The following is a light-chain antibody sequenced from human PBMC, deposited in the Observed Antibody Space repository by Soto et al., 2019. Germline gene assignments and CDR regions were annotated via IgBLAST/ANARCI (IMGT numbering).Light chain of an antibody. V-gene: IGKV1-39*01. CDR1: QTIGSH. CDR2: GAS. J-gene: IGKJ2*01. CDR3: QQSFTTPHT. Sequence: DIQMTQSPSSLSASVGDRVTITCRASQTIGSHLNWYHHKPGKAPKLLIYGASSLQSGVPSRFSGSGSGTDFTLTITSLQPEDFATYYCQQSFTTPHTFGQGTKIEI.